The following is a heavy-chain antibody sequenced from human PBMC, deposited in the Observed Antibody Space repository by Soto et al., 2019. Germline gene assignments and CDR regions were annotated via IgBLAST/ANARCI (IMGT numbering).Heavy chain of an antibody. V-gene: IGHV4-4*02. CDR1: RGSISSSNW. J-gene: IGHJ6*02. CDR3: ASRYCSSTSCSLYYYYYGMDV. Sequence: SETLSLTCAVSRGSISSSNWWSWVRQHPGKGLEWIGEIYHSGSTNYNPSLKSRVTISVDKSKNQFSLKLSSVTAADTAVYYCASRYCSSTSCSLYYYYYGMDVWGQGTTGTFSS. D-gene: IGHD2-2*01. CDR2: IYHSGST.